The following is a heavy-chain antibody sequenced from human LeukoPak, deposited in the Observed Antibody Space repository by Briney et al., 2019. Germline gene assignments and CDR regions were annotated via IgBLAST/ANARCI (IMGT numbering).Heavy chain of an antibody. CDR3: ARALGRNTAMVTGY. D-gene: IGHD5-18*01. Sequence: ASVKVSCKASGYTFTGYYMHWVQQAPGQGLEWMGWINPNSGGTNYAQKFQGRVTMTRDTSISTAYMELSRLRSDDTAVYYCARALGRNTAMVTGYWGQGTLVTVSS. CDR2: INPNSGGT. J-gene: IGHJ4*02. CDR1: GYTFTGYY. V-gene: IGHV1-2*02.